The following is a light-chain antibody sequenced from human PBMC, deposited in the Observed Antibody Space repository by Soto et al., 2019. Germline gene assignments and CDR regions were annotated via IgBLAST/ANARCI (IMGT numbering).Light chain of an antibody. CDR2: GTS. Sequence: EIVLTQSPGTLSLSPGERATLSCRASQGVDNYLAWYQQKPVQAPRLLIYGTSSRATGIPDWFSGSGYGTDFTLTISRLEPEDFAVYYCHQYGVSPVTFGQGTTVEIK. CDR3: HQYGVSPVT. CDR1: QGVDNY. J-gene: IGKJ1*01. V-gene: IGKV3-20*01.